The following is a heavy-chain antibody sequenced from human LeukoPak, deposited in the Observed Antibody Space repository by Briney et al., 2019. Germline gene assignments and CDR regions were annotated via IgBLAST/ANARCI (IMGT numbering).Heavy chain of an antibody. CDR1: GFTFDDYA. CDR3: AKDLTAAATGGAFDI. CDR2: ISWNSDSI. J-gene: IGHJ3*02. D-gene: IGHD6-13*01. Sequence: GGSLRLSCAASGFTFDDYAMHWVRQAPGKGLEWVSGISWNSDSIGYADSVKGRFTISRDNAKNSLYLQMNSLRAEDTAVYYCAKDLTAAATGGAFDIWGQGTMVTVSS. V-gene: IGHV3-9*01.